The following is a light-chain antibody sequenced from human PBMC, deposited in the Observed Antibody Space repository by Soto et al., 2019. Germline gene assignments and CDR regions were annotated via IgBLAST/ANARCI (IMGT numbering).Light chain of an antibody. Sequence: AIRMTQSPSSLSASTGDRVTITCRASQGISSYLAWYQQKPGKAPKLLIYDASSLESGVPSRFSGSGSGTEFTLTISSLQPDDFATYYCPQYNSYSWTFGQGTKVDVK. CDR1: QGISSY. J-gene: IGKJ1*01. V-gene: IGKV1-8*01. CDR2: DAS. CDR3: PQYNSYSWT.